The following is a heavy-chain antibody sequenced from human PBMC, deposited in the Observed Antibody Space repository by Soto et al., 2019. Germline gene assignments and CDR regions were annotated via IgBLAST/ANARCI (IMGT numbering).Heavy chain of an antibody. CDR2: IYYSGST. V-gene: IGHV4-39*01. CDR3: ASATLAVAGTLSYYYYYYGMDV. D-gene: IGHD6-19*01. Sequence: SETLSLTCTVSGGSISSSSYYWGWIRQPPGKGLEWIGSIYYSGSTYYNPSLKSRVTISVDTSKNQFSLKLSSVTAADTAVYYCASATLAVAGTLSYYYYYYGMDVWGQGTTVTVSS. J-gene: IGHJ6*02. CDR1: GGSISSSSYY.